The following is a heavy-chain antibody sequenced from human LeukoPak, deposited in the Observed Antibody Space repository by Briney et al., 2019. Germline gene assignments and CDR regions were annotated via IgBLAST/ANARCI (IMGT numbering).Heavy chain of an antibody. D-gene: IGHD3-10*01. J-gene: IGHJ3*02. CDR3: ARQGSSYYYGSGSYYKKNVFDI. CDR2: IYPGDSDT. Sequence: GESLKISCKGSGYSFTSYWIGWVRQMPGKGLEWMGIIYPGDSDTRYSPSFQGQVTISADKSISTAYLQWSSLKASDTAMYYCARQGSSYYYGSGSYYKKNVFDIWGQGTMVTVSS. V-gene: IGHV5-51*01. CDR1: GYSFTSYW.